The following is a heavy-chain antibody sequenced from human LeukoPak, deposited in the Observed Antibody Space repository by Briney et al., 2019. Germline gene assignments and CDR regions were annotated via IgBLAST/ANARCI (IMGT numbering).Heavy chain of an antibody. J-gene: IGHJ6*03. CDR1: GFTFSNYG. Sequence: GGSLRLSCAASGFTFSNYGMHWVRQAPGKGLEWVAFVRYDESTKFYADSVKGRFTISRDNSKTTLYLQMNSLRAEDTAVYYCAKSMTGLGYCSSTSCYRSNYYYYYMDVWGKGTTVTVSS. CDR2: VRYDESTK. D-gene: IGHD2-2*01. CDR3: AKSMTGLGYCSSTSCYRSNYYYYYMDV. V-gene: IGHV3-30*02.